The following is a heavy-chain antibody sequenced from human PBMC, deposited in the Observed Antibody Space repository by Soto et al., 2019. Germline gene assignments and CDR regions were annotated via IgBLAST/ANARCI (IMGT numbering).Heavy chain of an antibody. J-gene: IGHJ6*03. CDR2: IYYSGST. Sequence: PSLPMSLTCPVSGGSISSYYWSWIRKPPGKGLEWIGYIYYSGSTNYNPSLKSRVTISVDTSKNQFSLKLSSVAAADTAVYYCARAGQLLDYYYYYYMDVWGKGTTVTVSS. CDR3: ARAGQLLDYYYYYYMDV. CDR1: GGSISSYY. D-gene: IGHD2-2*01. V-gene: IGHV4-59*01.